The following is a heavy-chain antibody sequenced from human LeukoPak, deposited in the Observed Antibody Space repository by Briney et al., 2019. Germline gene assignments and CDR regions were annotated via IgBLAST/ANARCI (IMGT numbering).Heavy chain of an antibody. Sequence: GGSLRLSCAASGFTFDDYAMHWVRQAPGKGLGWVSGISWNSGSIGYADSVKGRFTISRDNAKNSLYLQMNSLRAEDTALYYCAKDNYYLCYYYYMDVWGKGTTVTISS. CDR3: AKDNYYLCYYYYMDV. CDR2: ISWNSGSI. D-gene: IGHD2/OR15-2a*01. V-gene: IGHV3-9*01. J-gene: IGHJ6*03. CDR1: GFTFDDYA.